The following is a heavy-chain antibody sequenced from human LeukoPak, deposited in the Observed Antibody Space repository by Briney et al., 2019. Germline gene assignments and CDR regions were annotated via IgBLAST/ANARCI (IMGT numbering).Heavy chain of an antibody. CDR1: GGTFISYA. J-gene: IGHJ4*02. V-gene: IGHV1-69*05. D-gene: IGHD3-3*01. CDR2: IIPIFGTA. Sequence: ASGKVSCKASGGTFISYAISWVRQAPGQGLEWMGRIIPIFGTANYAQKFQGRVTITTDESTSTAYMELSSLRSDDTAVYYCARGSDDFWSGYSPSYWGQGTLVTVSS. CDR3: ARGSDDFWSGYSPSY.